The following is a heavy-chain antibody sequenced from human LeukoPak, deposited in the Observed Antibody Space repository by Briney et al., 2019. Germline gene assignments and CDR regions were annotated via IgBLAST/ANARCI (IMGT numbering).Heavy chain of an antibody. CDR3: ARIVLNWFDP. CDR1: GGSISSYY. V-gene: IGHV4-59*01. D-gene: IGHD1-26*01. J-gene: IGHJ5*02. Sequence: SETLSLTCTVSGGSISSYYRSWIRQPPGKGLEWIGYIYYSGSTNYNPSLKSRVTISVDTSKNQFSLKLSSVTAADTAVYYCARIVLNWFDPWGQGTLVTVSS. CDR2: IYYSGST.